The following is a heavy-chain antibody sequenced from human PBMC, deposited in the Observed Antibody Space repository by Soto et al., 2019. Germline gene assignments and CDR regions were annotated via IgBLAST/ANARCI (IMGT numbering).Heavy chain of an antibody. Sequence: QSQTLSLTCAISGDSVSSNSAAWNWIRQSPSRGLEWLGRTYYRSRWFYDYAASVKSRISINVDTSKNQFSLQLSSVTPEDTAVYYCARGSGQRGSSCYASCYWFDPWGQGTLVTVSS. J-gene: IGHJ5*02. D-gene: IGHD2-2*01. CDR2: TYYRSRWFY. CDR3: ARGSGQRGSSCYASCYWFDP. CDR1: GDSVSSNSAA. V-gene: IGHV6-1*01.